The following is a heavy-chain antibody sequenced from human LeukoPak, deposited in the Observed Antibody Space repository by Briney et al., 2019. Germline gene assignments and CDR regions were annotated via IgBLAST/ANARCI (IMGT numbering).Heavy chain of an antibody. D-gene: IGHD3-22*01. CDR3: ARAGYYDSSGYYSIDY. J-gene: IGHJ4*02. V-gene: IGHV4-59*01. CDR1: GGSISSYY. Sequence: LETLSLTCTVSGGSISSYYWSWIRQPPGKGLEWIGYIYYSGSTNYNPSLKSRVTISVDTSKNQFSLKLSSVTAADTAVYYCARAGYYDSSGYYSIDYWGQGTLVTVSS. CDR2: IYYSGST.